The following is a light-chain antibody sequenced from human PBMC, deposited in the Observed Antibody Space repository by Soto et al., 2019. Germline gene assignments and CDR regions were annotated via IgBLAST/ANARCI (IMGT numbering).Light chain of an antibody. J-gene: IGKJ3*01. CDR2: DAS. Sequence: DIQMTQSPSTLSASVGDRVTITCRASQSISSWLAWYQQKPGKAPKLLIYDASSLESGVPSRFSGSGSGTEFTLTISSLQPDDFATYYCQQYNSYPQTFGPGTKVDIK. CDR3: QQYNSYPQT. V-gene: IGKV1-5*01. CDR1: QSISSW.